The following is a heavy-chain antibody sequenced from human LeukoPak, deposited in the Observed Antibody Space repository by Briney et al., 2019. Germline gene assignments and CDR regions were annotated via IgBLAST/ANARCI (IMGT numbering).Heavy chain of an antibody. D-gene: IGHD1-26*01. CDR3: ARDNGGSYLPSGMDV. Sequence: GGSLRLSSAASVFTFTSYSMSWVPPTPEEGLERVSYISSSSSTIYYADSVKGRFTISRDNAKNSLYLQMNSLRAEDTAVYYCARDNGGSYLPSGMDVWGQGTTVTVSS. V-gene: IGHV3-48*01. CDR2: ISSSSSTI. CDR1: VFTFTSYS. J-gene: IGHJ6*02.